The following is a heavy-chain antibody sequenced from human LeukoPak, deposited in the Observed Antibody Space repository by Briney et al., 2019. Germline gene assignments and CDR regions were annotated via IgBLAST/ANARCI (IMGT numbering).Heavy chain of an antibody. CDR3: ARWQQWLRYYFDY. V-gene: IGHV4-34*01. CDR2: INHSGST. D-gene: IGHD6-19*01. Sequence: SETLSLTCAVYGGSSSGYYWSWIRQSPGKGLEWIGEINHSGSTNYNPSLKSRVTISVDTSQNQFSLKLRSVTAADTAVYYCARWQQWLRYYFDYWGQGTLVTVSS. J-gene: IGHJ4*02. CDR1: GGSSSGYY.